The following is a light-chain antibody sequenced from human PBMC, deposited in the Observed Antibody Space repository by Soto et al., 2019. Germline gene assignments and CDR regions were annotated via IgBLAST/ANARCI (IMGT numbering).Light chain of an antibody. CDR1: QSVSDSSNNKNY. Sequence: DIVMTQSPDSLAVSLGERATINCNSSQSVSDSSNNKNYLTWYQQKPGQPPKLLIYWASTRESGVPDRFRGSGSGTDFTLTISSLQAADVAVYYCQQFYITPITFGQGTRLEIK. CDR3: QQFYITPIT. CDR2: WAS. J-gene: IGKJ5*01. V-gene: IGKV4-1*01.